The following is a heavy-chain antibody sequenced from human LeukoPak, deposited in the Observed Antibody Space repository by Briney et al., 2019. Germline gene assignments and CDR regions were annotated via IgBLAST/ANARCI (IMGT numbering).Heavy chain of an antibody. Sequence: ASVKVSCKVSGYSVSELSMHWVRQAPGQGLEWMGWISAYNGNTNYAQKLQGRVTMTTDTSTSTAYMELRSLRSDDTAVYYCARGSMAFDIWGQGTMVTVSS. CDR1: GYSVSELS. J-gene: IGHJ3*02. V-gene: IGHV1-18*01. CDR3: ARGSMAFDI. CDR2: ISAYNGNT.